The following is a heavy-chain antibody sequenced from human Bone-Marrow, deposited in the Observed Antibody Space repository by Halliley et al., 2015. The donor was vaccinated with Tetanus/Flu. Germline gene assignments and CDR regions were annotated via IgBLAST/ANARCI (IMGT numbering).Heavy chain of an antibody. CDR2: IYGGGTT. D-gene: IGHD3-10*01. Sequence: IYGGGTTYRADSVKGRFTICRDTSKNTLSLQMNSLRAEDTAAYYCASDSYGSGSYFDYWGQGTLVTVSS. J-gene: IGHJ4*02. V-gene: IGHV3-53*01. CDR3: ASDSYGSGSYFDY.